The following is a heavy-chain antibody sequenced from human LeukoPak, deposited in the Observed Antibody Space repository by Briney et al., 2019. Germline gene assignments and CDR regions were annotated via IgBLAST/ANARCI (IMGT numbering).Heavy chain of an antibody. CDR3: ARKETGNYFDF. J-gene: IGHJ4*02. CDR2: INPNTDVT. V-gene: IGHV1-2*02. D-gene: IGHD3-10*01. CDR1: GSSFTDYY. Sequence: ASVKVSCKTSGSSFTDYYMHWVRQAPGHGLEWMGWINPNTDVTNSAQKFQGRVTMTRDTSISTVYMELFRLTSDDTAVYYCARKETGNYFDFWGQGTLVTVST.